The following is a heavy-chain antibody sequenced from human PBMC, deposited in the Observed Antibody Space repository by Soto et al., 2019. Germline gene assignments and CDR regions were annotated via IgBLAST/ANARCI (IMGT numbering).Heavy chain of an antibody. Sequence: QVQLVQSAAAVKKLGASVKVSCKASGYSFTGHYVHWVRQVPGQGLEWMGWINPHSGDTHYAQKFQGRVTMTSDTSINTAYMELSSLRSDDTAVYYCAIRTGQLAIISEFDGDWFFEVWGRGTLVTVSS. CDR1: GYSFTGHY. J-gene: IGHJ2*01. CDR2: INPHSGDT. CDR3: AIRTGQLAIISEFDGDWFFEV. D-gene: IGHD2-2*01. V-gene: IGHV1-2*02.